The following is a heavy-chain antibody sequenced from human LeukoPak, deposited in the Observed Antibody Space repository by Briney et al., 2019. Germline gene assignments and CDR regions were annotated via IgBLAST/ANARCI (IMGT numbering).Heavy chain of an antibody. CDR2: IYYSGST. CDR1: GFTFSSYA. J-gene: IGHJ4*02. D-gene: IGHD3-10*01. Sequence: GSLRLSCAASGFTFSSYAMSWVRQAPGKGLEWIGSIYYSGSTYYNPSLKSRVTISVDTSKNQFSLKLSSVTAADTAVYYCARHPRNYYGSGISDYWGQGTLVTVSS. CDR3: ARHPRNYYGSGISDY. V-gene: IGHV4-39*01.